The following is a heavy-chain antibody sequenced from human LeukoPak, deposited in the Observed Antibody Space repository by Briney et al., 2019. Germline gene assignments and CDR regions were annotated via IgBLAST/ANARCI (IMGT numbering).Heavy chain of an antibody. D-gene: IGHD5-24*01. CDR1: GYTFTSYY. CDR3: ARERATKSAFDI. V-gene: IGHV1-46*01. Sequence: ASVKVSRKASGYTFTSYYMHWVRQAPGQGLEWMGVINPSGGGTSYAQKFQGRVTMTRDTSTSTVYMELSSLRSEDTAVYYCARERATKSAFDIWGQGTMVTVSS. CDR2: INPSGGGT. J-gene: IGHJ3*02.